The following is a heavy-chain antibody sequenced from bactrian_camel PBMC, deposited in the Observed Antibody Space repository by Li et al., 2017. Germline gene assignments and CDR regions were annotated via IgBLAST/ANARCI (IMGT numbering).Heavy chain of an antibody. D-gene: IGHD5*01. V-gene: IGHV3S55*01. Sequence: VQLVESGGGSVQAGGSLRLSCTVTILYYNSYAMDWSRQAPGKEREGVAAIESDGSISYADAVKGRFTISRDHAKNALYLQIDNAKPEDTGKYYCQADHRPVGWVPLPGSRADASGFGYSGQGTQVTVS. CDR3: QADHRPVGWVPLPGSRADASGFGY. CDR2: IESDGSI. CDR1: ILYYNSYA. J-gene: IGHJ6*01.